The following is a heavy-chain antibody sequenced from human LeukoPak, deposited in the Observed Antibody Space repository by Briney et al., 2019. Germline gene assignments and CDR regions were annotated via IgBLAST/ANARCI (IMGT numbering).Heavy chain of an antibody. J-gene: IGHJ4*02. CDR3: ARGKYGGYFIDY. D-gene: IGHD5-12*01. CDR1: GFSFSSFA. Sequence: GGSLRLSCAASGFSFSSFAMSWVRQAPGKGLVWVSRIKPDGSDTNYADSVKGRFTISRDNAKNTVYLQMNSLRAEDTAVYYCARGKYGGYFIDYWGQGTLVTVSS. CDR2: IKPDGSDT. V-gene: IGHV3-74*01.